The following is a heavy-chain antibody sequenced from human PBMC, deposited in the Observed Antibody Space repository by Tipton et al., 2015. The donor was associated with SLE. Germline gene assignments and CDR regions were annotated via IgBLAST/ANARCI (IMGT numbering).Heavy chain of an antibody. CDR2: ISGSGGST. CDR1: GYTFTSYG. V-gene: IGHV3-23*04. J-gene: IGHJ4*02. Sequence: QLVQSGAEVKKPGASVKVSCKASGYTFTSYGISWVRQAPGKGLEWVSAISGSGGSTYYADSVKGRFTISRDNSKNTLYLQMNSLRAEDTAVYYCAKKLSFDYWGQGTLVTVSS. CDR3: AKKLSFDY. D-gene: IGHD6-6*01.